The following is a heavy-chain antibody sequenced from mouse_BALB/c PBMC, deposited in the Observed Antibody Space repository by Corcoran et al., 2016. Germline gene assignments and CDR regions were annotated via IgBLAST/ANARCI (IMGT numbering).Heavy chain of an antibody. D-gene: IGHD2-4*01. J-gene: IGHJ2*01. CDR1: GFTFSGFW. CDR3: MRYDYDGYFDY. Sequence: EVQLLETGGGLVQPGGSRGLSCEGSGFTFSGFWMSWVRQTPGKTLEWIGDINSDGSAINYAPSIKDRFTIFRDNDKSTLYCQMSNVRSEDTVTYFSMRYDYDGYFDYWGQGTTLTVSS. V-gene: IGHV11-2*02. CDR2: INSDGSAI.